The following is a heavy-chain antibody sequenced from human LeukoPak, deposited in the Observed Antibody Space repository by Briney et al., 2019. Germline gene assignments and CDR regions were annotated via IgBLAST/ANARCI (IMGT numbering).Heavy chain of an antibody. Sequence: SETLSLTCSVSGDSMSDYYWTWIRQPPGKGLEWIGSIFYNGASTYSPSLESRVTISVDTSKKEFFLNLKSVTSADTAVYYCARVTGYVMEDYFD. V-gene: IGHV4-59*01. CDR1: GDSMSDYY. J-gene: IGHJ4*01. CDR3: ARVTGYVMEDYFD. CDR2: IFYNGAS. D-gene: IGHD6-13*01.